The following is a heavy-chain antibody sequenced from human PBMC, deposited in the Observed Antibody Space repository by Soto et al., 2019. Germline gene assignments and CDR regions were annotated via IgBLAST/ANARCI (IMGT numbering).Heavy chain of an antibody. D-gene: IGHD6-13*01. CDR1: GGSISSGGYY. CDR3: ARDSEPGIAAAGTLYFDL. CDR2: IYYSGST. Sequence: QVQLQESGPGLVKPSQTLSLTCTVSGGSISSGGYYWSWIRQHPGKGLEWIGYIYYSGSTYYNPSLKSRVTISVDTSKNQFSLKLSSVTAADTAVYYCARDSEPGIAAAGTLYFDLWGRGTLVTVSS. J-gene: IGHJ2*01. V-gene: IGHV4-31*03.